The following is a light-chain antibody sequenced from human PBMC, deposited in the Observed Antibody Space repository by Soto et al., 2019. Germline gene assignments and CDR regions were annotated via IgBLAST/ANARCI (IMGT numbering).Light chain of an antibody. CDR3: QLYGSSPRYT. V-gene: IGKV3-20*01. J-gene: IGKJ2*01. CDR2: GAS. Sequence: EIVLTQSPGTLSLSPGERATLSCRASQSVNNNYLAWYQQKPGQAPRLLIYGASSRATGIPDRFSGSGSGTDFTLTISRLDPEDFAVYYCQLYGSSPRYTFGQGTKLEIK. CDR1: QSVNNNY.